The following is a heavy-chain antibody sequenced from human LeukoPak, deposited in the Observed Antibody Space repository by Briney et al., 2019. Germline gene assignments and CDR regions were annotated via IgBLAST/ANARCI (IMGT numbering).Heavy chain of an antibody. V-gene: IGHV3-23*01. CDR2: VSGSGDNT. CDR1: GFTFSSYG. J-gene: IGHJ4*02. Sequence: GGSLRLSCAASGFTFSSYGMHWVRQAPGKGLEWVSAVSGSGDNTYYEDSMKGRFTISRDNSKNTLYLQMNSLRAEDTAVYYCAKDPSTYGSGSYYNSVGTDWGQGTLVTVSS. CDR3: AKDPSTYGSGSYYNSVGTD. D-gene: IGHD3-10*01.